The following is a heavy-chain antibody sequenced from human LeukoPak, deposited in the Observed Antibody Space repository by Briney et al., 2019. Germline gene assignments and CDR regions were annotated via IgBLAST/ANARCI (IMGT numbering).Heavy chain of an antibody. CDR3: SAQYENWGAFDC. J-gene: IGHJ4*02. D-gene: IGHD7-27*01. CDR2: IYYSGST. Sequence: SETLSLTCTVSGGSISSYYWSWIRQPPGKGLEWIGYIYYSGSTNYNPSLKSRVTISVDTSKNQFSLKLSSVTAADTAVYYCSAQYENWGAFDCRAQGTRVTVSS. CDR1: GGSISSYY. V-gene: IGHV4-59*01.